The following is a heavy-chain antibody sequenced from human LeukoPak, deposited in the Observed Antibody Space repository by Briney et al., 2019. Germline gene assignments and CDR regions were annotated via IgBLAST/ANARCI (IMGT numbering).Heavy chain of an antibody. V-gene: IGHV5-51*03. Sequence: GESLTLSCTGSGYTFTSYWIGWVRQMPGKGLEWMGIIYPGDSDTRYSPSFQGQVTISADKSITTAYLQWCSLKASDTAMYYCARPKFQNYYDSSGYGFDYWGQGTLVTVSS. CDR3: ARPKFQNYYDSSGYGFDY. CDR1: GYTFTSYW. J-gene: IGHJ4*02. D-gene: IGHD3-22*01. CDR2: IYPGDSDT.